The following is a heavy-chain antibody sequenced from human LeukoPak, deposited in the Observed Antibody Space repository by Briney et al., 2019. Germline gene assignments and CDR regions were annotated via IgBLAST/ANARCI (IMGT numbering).Heavy chain of an antibody. J-gene: IGHJ4*02. CDR1: GFTFSSYE. V-gene: IGHV3-48*03. CDR2: ISNSGTAI. CDR3: ARRSTGNFDY. Sequence: GGSLRLSCAASGFTFSSYEMNWVRQAPGKGLEWVSYISNSGTAIYYADSVKGRFTISRDNAKNSLYLQMNSLRAEDTAVYYCARRSTGNFDYWGQGTLVTVSS.